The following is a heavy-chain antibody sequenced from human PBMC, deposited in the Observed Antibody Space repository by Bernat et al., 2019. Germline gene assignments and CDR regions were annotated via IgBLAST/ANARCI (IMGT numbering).Heavy chain of an antibody. CDR2: IYYSGST. J-gene: IGHJ4*02. D-gene: IGHD3-10*01. Sequence: QLQLQESGPGLVKPSETLSLTCTVSGGSISSGSYYWGWIRQPPGKGLEWIGSIYYSGSTYYNPSLKSRVTISVDTSKNQFSLKLSSVTAADTAVYYCARWVRGEFDYWGQGTLVTVSS. CDR1: GGSISSGSYY. V-gene: IGHV4-39*01. CDR3: ARWVRGEFDY.